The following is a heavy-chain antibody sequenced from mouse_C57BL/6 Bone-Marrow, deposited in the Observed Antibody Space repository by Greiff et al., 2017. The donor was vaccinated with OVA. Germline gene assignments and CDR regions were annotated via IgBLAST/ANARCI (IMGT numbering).Heavy chain of an antibody. CDR2: INPSNGGT. CDR1: GYTFTSYW. V-gene: IGHV1-53*01. D-gene: IGHD2-9*01. J-gene: IGHJ3*01. CDR3: ARARAYYGYGTWFAY. Sequence: QVQLQQPGTELVKPGASVKLSCKASGYTFTSYWMHWVKQRPGQGLEWLGNINPSNGGTNYNEKFKSKATLTVDKSSSTAYMQLSSLTSEDSAVYYCARARAYYGYGTWFAYWGQGTLVTVSA.